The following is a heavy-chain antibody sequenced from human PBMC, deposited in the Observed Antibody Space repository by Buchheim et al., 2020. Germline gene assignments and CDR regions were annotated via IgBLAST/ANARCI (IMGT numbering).Heavy chain of an antibody. CDR3: ARGENDYVWGRYYYGMDV. V-gene: IGHV3-30-3*01. CDR2: ISYDGSNK. D-gene: IGHD3-16*01. Sequence: QVQLVESGGGVVQPGRSLRLSCAASGFTFSSYAMHWVRQAPGKGLEWVAVISYDGSNKYYADSVKGRCTISSDNYKNTLNLQMNSLRAEDTAVYYCARGENDYVWGRYYYGMDVWGQGTT. J-gene: IGHJ6*02. CDR1: GFTFSSYA.